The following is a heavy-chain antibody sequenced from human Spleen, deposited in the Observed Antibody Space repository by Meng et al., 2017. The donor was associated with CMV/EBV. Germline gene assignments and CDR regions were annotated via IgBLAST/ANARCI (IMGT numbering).Heavy chain of an antibody. CDR2: TYYRSKRYN. CDR1: GDSVSSNSVA. V-gene: IGHV6-1*01. CDR3: TRQNGGNDY. Sequence: SQTLSLTCAISGDSVSSNSVAWNWIRQSPSRGLEWLGRTYYRSKRYNDYAVSVRSRMSINADTSKNQFSLQLNSVTPEDMAIYYCTRQNGGNDYWGQGTLVTVSS. J-gene: IGHJ4*02.